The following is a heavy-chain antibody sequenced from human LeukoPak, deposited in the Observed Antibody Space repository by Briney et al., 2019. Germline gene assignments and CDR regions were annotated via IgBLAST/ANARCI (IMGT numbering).Heavy chain of an antibody. V-gene: IGHV4-59*08. CDR3: ARHGAAAAPPRFDY. CDR2: IYYSGST. J-gene: IGHJ4*02. CDR1: GGSISSYY. Sequence: SETLSLTCTVSGGSISSYYWSWIRQPPGKGLEWIGYIYYSGSTNYNPSLKSRVTISVDTSKNQFSLKLSSVTAADTAVYYCARHGAAAAPPRFDYWGQGTLVTVSS. D-gene: IGHD6-13*01.